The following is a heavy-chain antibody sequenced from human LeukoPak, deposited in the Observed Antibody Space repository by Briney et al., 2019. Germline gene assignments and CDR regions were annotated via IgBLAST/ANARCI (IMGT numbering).Heavy chain of an antibody. D-gene: IGHD1-1*01. J-gene: IGHJ4*02. CDR1: GFTFSSYG. V-gene: IGHV3-33*06. CDR3: AKLPSGGTGTALIDY. CDR2: IWYDGSNK. Sequence: GGSLRLPCAASGFTFSSYGMHWVRQAPGKGLEWVAVIWYDGSNKYYADSVKGRFTISRDNSKNTLYLQMNSLRAEDTAVYYCAKLPSGGTGTALIDYWGQGTLVTVSS.